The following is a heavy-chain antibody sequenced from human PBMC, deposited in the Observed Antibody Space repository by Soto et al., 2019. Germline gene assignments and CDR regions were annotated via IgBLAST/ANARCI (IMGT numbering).Heavy chain of an antibody. D-gene: IGHD2-2*01. Sequence: QVQLVESGGGVVQPVGSLRLSCASSGFIFKTFGMHWVRQAPGKGLEWAAVIWYDGDRKHYADSVKGRFTISRDNSNNTRCLQMTEMRVEDTAVYYCVRDRPTHSTSWDSGGLGVWGQGTRVIVSS. CDR3: VRDRPTHSTSWDSGGLGV. CDR1: GFIFKTFG. J-gene: IGHJ6*02. V-gene: IGHV3-33*01. CDR2: IWYDGDRK.